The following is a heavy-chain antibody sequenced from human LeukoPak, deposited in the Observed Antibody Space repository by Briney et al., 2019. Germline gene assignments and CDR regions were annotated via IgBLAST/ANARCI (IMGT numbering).Heavy chain of an antibody. Sequence: PGGSLRLSCAASGFTVSSNYMSWVRQAPGKGLEWVSVIYSGGSTYYADSVKGRFTISRDNSKNTLYLQMNSLRAEDTAVYYCARAPLFNCGGDCLRPGAFDIWGQGTMVTVSS. CDR2: IYSGGST. V-gene: IGHV3-66*01. CDR1: GFTVSSNY. D-gene: IGHD2-21*02. CDR3: ARAPLFNCGGDCLRPGAFDI. J-gene: IGHJ3*02.